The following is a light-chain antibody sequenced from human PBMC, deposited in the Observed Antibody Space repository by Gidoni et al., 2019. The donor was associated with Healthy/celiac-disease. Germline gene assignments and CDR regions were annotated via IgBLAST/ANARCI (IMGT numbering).Light chain of an antibody. J-gene: IGLJ2*01. Sequence: QSVLTQPPSVSGAPGQRVTISCTGSSSNIGAGYAVHWYQQLPGPAPKLLIYGNSNRPSGVPDRFSGSKSGTSASLAITGLQAEDEAGYYCQSYDSSLSGPRVFGGGTKLTVL. CDR3: QSYDSSLSGPRV. CDR2: GNS. CDR1: SSNIGAGYA. V-gene: IGLV1-40*01.